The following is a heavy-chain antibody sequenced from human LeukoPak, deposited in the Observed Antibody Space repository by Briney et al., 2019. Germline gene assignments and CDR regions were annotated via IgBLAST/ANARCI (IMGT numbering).Heavy chain of an antibody. CDR1: GFTVSSIY. J-gene: IGHJ4*02. V-gene: IGHV3-48*04. CDR2: ISWNSGSI. CDR3: AKGYSSSWLYFDY. Sequence: PGGSLRLSCAASGFTVSSIYMSWVRQAPGKGLEWVSGISWNSGSIGYADSVKGRFTISRDNAKNSLYLQMNSLRAEDTAVYYCAKGYSSSWLYFDYWGQGTLVTVSS. D-gene: IGHD6-13*01.